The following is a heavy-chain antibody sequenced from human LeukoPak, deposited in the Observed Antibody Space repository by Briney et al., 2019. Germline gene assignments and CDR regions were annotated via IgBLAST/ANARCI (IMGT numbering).Heavy chain of an antibody. CDR3: ARRASYYDILTGYRPYNWFDP. Sequence: PSETLSLTCTVSGGSISSYYWSWIRQPPGKGLEWIGYIYYSGSTNYNPSLKSRVTISVDTSKNQFSLKLSSVTAADTAVYYCARRASYYDILTGYRPYNWFDPWGQGTLVTVSS. CDR2: IYYSGST. V-gene: IGHV4-59*08. CDR1: GGSISSYY. J-gene: IGHJ5*02. D-gene: IGHD3-9*01.